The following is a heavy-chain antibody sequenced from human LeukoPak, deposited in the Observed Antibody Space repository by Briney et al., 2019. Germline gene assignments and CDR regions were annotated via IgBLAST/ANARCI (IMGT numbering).Heavy chain of an antibody. D-gene: IGHD3-3*01. CDR2: IRYDGSYK. V-gene: IGHV3-30*02. Sequence: GRSLRLSCAASGFTFSSYGMHWVRQAPGKGLEWVAFIRYDGSYKYYADSVKGRFTISRDNSKNTLYLQMNSLRAEDTAVYYCANMGTPYYDFWSGYKTQDAFDIWGQGTMVTVSS. J-gene: IGHJ3*02. CDR3: ANMGTPYYDFWSGYKTQDAFDI. CDR1: GFTFSSYG.